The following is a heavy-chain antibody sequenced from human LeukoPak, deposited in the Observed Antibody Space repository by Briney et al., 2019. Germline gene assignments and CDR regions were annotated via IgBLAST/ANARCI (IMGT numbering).Heavy chain of an antibody. D-gene: IGHD3-10*01. J-gene: IGHJ4*02. V-gene: IGHV3-11*01. Sequence: GGSLRLSCAASGFTVSTNYMSWVRQAPGKGLEWVSYISSSGSTIYYADSVKGRFTISRDNAKNSLYLQMNSLRAEDTAVYYCARDLPRDGYGSGSHGDYWGQGTLATVSS. CDR2: ISSSGSTI. CDR3: ARDLPRDGYGSGSHGDY. CDR1: GFTVSTNY.